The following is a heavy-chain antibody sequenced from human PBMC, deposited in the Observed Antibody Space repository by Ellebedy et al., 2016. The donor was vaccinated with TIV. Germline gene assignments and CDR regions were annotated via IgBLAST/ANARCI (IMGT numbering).Heavy chain of an antibody. Sequence: LSLTCEASGFTFSRNWISWFRLAPGKGLEWVANIKQDGSEKYYVDSVKGRFTISRDNAKNSVYLQLSSLGAEDTAVYYCARDVWGGGWAWGQGTPVTVSS. CDR3: ARDVWGGGWA. V-gene: IGHV3-7*01. D-gene: IGHD6-19*01. J-gene: IGHJ5*02. CDR1: GFTFSRNW. CDR2: IKQDGSEK.